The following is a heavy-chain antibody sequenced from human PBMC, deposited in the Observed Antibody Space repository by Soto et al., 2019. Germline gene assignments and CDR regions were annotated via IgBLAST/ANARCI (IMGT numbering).Heavy chain of an antibody. CDR2: IKQDGSEK. Sequence: PGGSLRLSCAASGFTFSSYWMSWVRQAAGKGLEWVANIKQDGSEKYYVDSVKGRFTISRDNAKNSLYLQMNSLRAEDTAVYYCAREEDSSGWYEIGYWGQGTLVTVSS. V-gene: IGHV3-7*05. CDR3: AREEDSSGWYEIGY. D-gene: IGHD6-19*01. J-gene: IGHJ4*02. CDR1: GFTFSSYW.